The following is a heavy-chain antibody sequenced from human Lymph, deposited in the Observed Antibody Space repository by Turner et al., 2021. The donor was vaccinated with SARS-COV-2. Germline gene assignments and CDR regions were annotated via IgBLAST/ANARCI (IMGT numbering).Heavy chain of an antibody. CDR3: ARDVERYNDFWSGYSGGYGLDV. V-gene: IGHV1-2*02. D-gene: IGHD3-3*01. CDR1: GYNFTGDY. CDR2: INPNSGGT. Sequence: QVQLVQSGAEVKKPGASVKVSCKASGYNFTGDYMHWVRQAPGQGLEWLGWINPNSGGTNYAQKFQGRVTMTRDTSISTAYMELSRLRSDDTAVYYCARDVERYNDFWSGYSGGYGLDVWGQGTTVTVSS. J-gene: IGHJ6*02.